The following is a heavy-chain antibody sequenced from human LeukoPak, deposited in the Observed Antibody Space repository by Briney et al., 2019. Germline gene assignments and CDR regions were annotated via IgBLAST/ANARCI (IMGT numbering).Heavy chain of an antibody. CDR3: ARLAKYFYGSETYYFFEH. V-gene: IGHV3-7*01. Sequence: GGSLRLSCAASGFTFSRYWMSWVRQAPGKGLEWVANIKQDGSEKDYVDSVKGRFTISRDNAKNSLYLQVSSLRVEDTAVYYCARLAKYFYGSETYYFFEHWGQGTPVTASS. J-gene: IGHJ4*02. CDR1: GFTFSRYW. CDR2: IKQDGSEK. D-gene: IGHD3-10*01.